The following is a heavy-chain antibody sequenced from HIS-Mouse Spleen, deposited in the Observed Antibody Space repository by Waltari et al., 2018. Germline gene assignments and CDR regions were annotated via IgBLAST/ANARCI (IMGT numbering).Heavy chain of an antibody. V-gene: IGHV4-39*07. CDR2: IYYSGRT. D-gene: IGHD6-13*01. CDR1: GGSISSSSYY. J-gene: IGHJ2*01. CDR3: AREIPYSSSWYDWYFDL. Sequence: QLLLQESGPGLVKPSETLSLTCTVSGGSISSSSYYWGWIRQPPGKGLEWIGSIYYSGRTYHNPSLKSRVTISVDTSQNQFSLKLSSVTAADTAVYYCAREIPYSSSWYDWYFDLWGRGTLVTVSS.